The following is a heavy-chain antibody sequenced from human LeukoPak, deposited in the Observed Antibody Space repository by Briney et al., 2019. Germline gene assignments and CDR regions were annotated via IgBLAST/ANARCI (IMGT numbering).Heavy chain of an antibody. CDR1: GFKFIDYY. V-gene: IGHV1-69-2*01. J-gene: IGHJ6*03. CDR3: ATGGEPGDNTHDYYYYMDV. D-gene: IGHD1-26*01. Sequence: ASVKVSCKVSGFKFIDYYMHWVQQAPGKGLEWMGLVDPEDGETRFAEKFQGRVTITADTSTDTAYMELSSLRSEDTAVYYCATGGEPGDNTHDYYYYMDVWGKGTPVTVSS. CDR2: VDPEDGET.